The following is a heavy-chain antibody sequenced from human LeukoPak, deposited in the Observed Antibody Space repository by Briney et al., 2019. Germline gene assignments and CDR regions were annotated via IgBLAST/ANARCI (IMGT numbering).Heavy chain of an antibody. Sequence: SETLSLTCAVYGGFFSGYYWSWIRQPPGKGLEWIGEINHSGSTNYNPSLKSRVTISVDTSKNQFSLKLSSVTAADTAVYYCARGAGNCSGGSCYDYWGQGTLVTVSS. V-gene: IGHV4-34*01. CDR3: ARGAGNCSGGSCYDY. D-gene: IGHD2-15*01. CDR2: INHSGST. J-gene: IGHJ4*02. CDR1: GGFFSGYY.